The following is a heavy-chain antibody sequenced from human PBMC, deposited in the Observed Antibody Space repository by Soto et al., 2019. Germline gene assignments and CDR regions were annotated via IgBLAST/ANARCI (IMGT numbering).Heavy chain of an antibody. Sequence: GESLKISCQGSGYSFTKYWITWVRQMPGKGLEWMGRLDPSDSYINYSPSFRGQIAISVDTSIRTTYLRWGSLKASDTAIYYCARYMNSDFDSGLDSWGQGTLVTVSS. CDR2: LDPSDSYI. V-gene: IGHV5-10-1*01. J-gene: IGHJ4*02. CDR3: ARYMNSDFDSGLDS. D-gene: IGHD5-12*01. CDR1: GYSFTKYW.